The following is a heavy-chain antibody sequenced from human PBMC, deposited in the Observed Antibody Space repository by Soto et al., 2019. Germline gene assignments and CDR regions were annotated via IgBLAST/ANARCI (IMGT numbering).Heavy chain of an antibody. CDR2: ISYDGSNK. V-gene: IGHV3-30*18. CDR1: GFTFSSYG. Sequence: QVQLVESGGGVVQPGRSLRLSCAASGFTFSSYGMHWVRQAPGKGLEWVAVISYDGSNKYYADSVKGRFTISRYKSKNTLYLQMNSVRAEDTAVYYCAKTRATRQLGPYLDYWGQGTLVTVSS. D-gene: IGHD6-13*01. CDR3: AKTRATRQLGPYLDY. J-gene: IGHJ4*02.